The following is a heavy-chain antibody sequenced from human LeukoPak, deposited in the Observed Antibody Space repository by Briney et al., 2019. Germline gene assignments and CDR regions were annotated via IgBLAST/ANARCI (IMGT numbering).Heavy chain of an antibody. CDR1: GGSISSYY. CDR3: ARNYYDSSGYYGDAFDI. J-gene: IGHJ3*02. CDR2: IYYSGCT. D-gene: IGHD3-22*01. V-gene: IGHV4-59*08. Sequence: PSETLSLTCTVSGGSISSYYWSWIRQPPGKGLEWIGYIYYSGCTNYNPSLKSRVTISVDTSKNQFSLKLSSVTAADTAVYYCARNYYDSSGYYGDAFDIWGQGTMVTVSS.